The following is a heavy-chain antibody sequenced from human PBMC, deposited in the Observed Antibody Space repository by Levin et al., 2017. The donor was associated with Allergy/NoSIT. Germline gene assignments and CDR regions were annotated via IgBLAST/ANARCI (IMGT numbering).Heavy chain of an antibody. V-gene: IGHV2-5*02. J-gene: IGHJ4*02. Sequence: QTLSLTCTFSGFSLRTSGVGVGWIRQPPGKALEWLALIYWDDDKRYSPSLKSRLTITKDTSKNQVVLTMTNMDPVDTATYYCAHSPDTAMVRYFDYWGQGTLVTVSS. CDR1: GFSLRTSGVG. CDR3: AHSPDTAMVRYFDY. D-gene: IGHD5-18*01. CDR2: IYWDDDK.